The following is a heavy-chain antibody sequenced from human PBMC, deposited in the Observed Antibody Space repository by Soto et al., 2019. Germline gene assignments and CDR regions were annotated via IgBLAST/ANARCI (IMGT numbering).Heavy chain of an antibody. CDR3: ASRPDGSDI. CDR1: GASLIGYY. CDR2: INHGGST. D-gene: IGHD6-6*01. J-gene: IGHJ3*02. V-gene: IGHV4-34*01. Sequence: SETLSLTCSVSGASLIGYYWSWVRQSPGKGLEWIGQINHGGSTDYNASLKSRVTISVDTSKNLFSLNLSSVTAADTAVYYCASRPDGSDILGQGTVVT.